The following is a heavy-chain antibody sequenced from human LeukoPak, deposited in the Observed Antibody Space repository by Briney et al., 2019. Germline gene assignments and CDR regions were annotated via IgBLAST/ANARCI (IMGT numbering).Heavy chain of an antibody. J-gene: IGHJ4*02. CDR2: INPNSGGT. D-gene: IGHD3-9*01. Sequence: GASVKVSCKASGYTFTGYNMHWVRQAPGQGLEWMGWINPNSGGTNYAQKFQGRVTMTRDTSISTAYMELSRLRSDDTAVYYCARDLPYYDILTGYYDYWGQGTLVTVSS. CDR1: GYTFTGYN. CDR3: ARDLPYYDILTGYYDY. V-gene: IGHV1-2*02.